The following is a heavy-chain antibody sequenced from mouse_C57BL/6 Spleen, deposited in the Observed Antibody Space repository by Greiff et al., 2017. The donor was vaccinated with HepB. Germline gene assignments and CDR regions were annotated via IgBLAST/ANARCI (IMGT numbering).Heavy chain of an antibody. J-gene: IGHJ1*03. CDR2: ISYSGST. CDR1: GYSITSGYD. CDR3: ARDPHYYGSSSSYWYFDV. V-gene: IGHV3-1*01. D-gene: IGHD1-1*01. Sequence: EVQVVESGPGMVKPSQSLSLTCTVTGYSITSGYDWHWIRHFPGNKLEWMGYISYSGSTNYNPSLKSRISLTHDTSKNHFFLKLNSVTTEDTATYYCARDPHYYGSSSSYWYFDVWGTGTTVTVSS.